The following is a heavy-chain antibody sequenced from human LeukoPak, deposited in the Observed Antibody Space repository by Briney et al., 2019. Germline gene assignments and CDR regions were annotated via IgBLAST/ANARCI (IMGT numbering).Heavy chain of an antibody. CDR3: ARDADSSGYYGGYYYYYGMDV. CDR1: GFTFSSYW. CDR2: IKQDGSEK. Sequence: GESLRLSCAASGFTFSSYWMSWVRQAPGKGLEWVPNIKQDGSEKYYVDSVKGRFTISRDNAKNSLYLQMNSLRAEDTAVYYCARDADSSGYYGGYYYYYGMDVWGQGTTVTVSS. V-gene: IGHV3-7*01. J-gene: IGHJ6*02. D-gene: IGHD3-22*01.